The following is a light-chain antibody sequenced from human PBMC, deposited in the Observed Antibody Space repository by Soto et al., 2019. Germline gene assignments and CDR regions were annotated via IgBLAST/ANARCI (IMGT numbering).Light chain of an antibody. V-gene: IGKV3-20*01. Sequence: EIVLTQSPATLSLSPGERATLSCRASQTVSSSLAWYQQKPGQAPRLLIYGPSSRATGIPERFSGSGSGTDFTLTISRLEPEDFAVYFCHQFGSSPQTFGHGTKVDIK. CDR2: GPS. J-gene: IGKJ1*01. CDR3: HQFGSSPQT. CDR1: QTVSSS.